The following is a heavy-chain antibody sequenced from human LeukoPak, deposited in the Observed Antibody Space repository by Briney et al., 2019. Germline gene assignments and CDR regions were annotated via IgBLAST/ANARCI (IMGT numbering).Heavy chain of an antibody. CDR1: GGSISSGSYY. Sequence: SETLSLTCTVSGGSISSGSYYWSWIRQPPGKGLEWIGYISNSGSTNYNSSLKSRVTISLDTSKNQFSLKLTSATAADTAVYYCARGLLWFGEYSFDYWGQGTLVTVSS. D-gene: IGHD3-10*01. CDR2: ISNSGST. V-gene: IGHV4-61*01. J-gene: IGHJ4*02. CDR3: ARGLLWFGEYSFDY.